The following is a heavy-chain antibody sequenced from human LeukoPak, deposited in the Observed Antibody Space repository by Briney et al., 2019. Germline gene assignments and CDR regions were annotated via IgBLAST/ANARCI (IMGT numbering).Heavy chain of an antibody. Sequence: GASVKVSCKGSEYTFRNHYMHWVRQAPGQGLEWMGWMNPHNGITAYAQKFQGRVTISRNTSISTAYMELSSLRSEDTAVYYCAREDYYDSGSNDYWGQGTLVTVSS. V-gene: IGHV1-8*01. CDR3: AREDYYDSGSNDY. D-gene: IGHD3-22*01. CDR1: EYTFRNHY. J-gene: IGHJ4*02. CDR2: MNPHNGIT.